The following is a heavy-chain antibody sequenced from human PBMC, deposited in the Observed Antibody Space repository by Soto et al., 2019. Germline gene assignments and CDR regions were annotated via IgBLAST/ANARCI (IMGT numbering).Heavy chain of an antibody. CDR2: IIPIFGTA. Sequence: ASVKVSCKASGGTFSSYAISWVRQAPGQGLEWMGGIIPIFGTANYAQKFQGRVTITADESTSTAYMELSSLRSEDTAVYYCAREGSSIDTAMGYYYYGMDGWGQGTTVTVSS. V-gene: IGHV1-69*13. CDR3: AREGSSIDTAMGYYYYGMDG. J-gene: IGHJ6*02. CDR1: GGTFSSYA. D-gene: IGHD5-18*01.